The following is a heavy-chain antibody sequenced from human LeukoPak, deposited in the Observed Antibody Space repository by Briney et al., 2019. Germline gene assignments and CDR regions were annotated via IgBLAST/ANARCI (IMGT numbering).Heavy chain of an antibody. J-gene: IGHJ4*02. Sequence: SETLSLTCAVYGGSFSGYYWSWIRQPPGKGLEWIGEINHSGSTNYNPSLKSRVTISVDTSKNQFSLKLSSVTAADTAVYYCARRGGITMVRGVINGLDYWGQGTLVTVSS. CDR1: GGSFSGYY. CDR2: INHSGST. CDR3: ARRGGITMVRGVINGLDY. D-gene: IGHD3-10*01. V-gene: IGHV4-34*01.